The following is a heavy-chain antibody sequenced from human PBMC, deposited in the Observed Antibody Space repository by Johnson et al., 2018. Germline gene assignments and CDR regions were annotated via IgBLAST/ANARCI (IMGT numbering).Heavy chain of an antibody. Sequence: QVQLVETGGGVVQPGRSLRLSCAASGFTFSNYGMHWVRQAPGKGLEWVAVISHDGSNKYYADSVKGRFTISKANSKNTLYLQMSGLRAEDTAMYYCAKDGPTNYYYDYMDVWGKGTTVTVSS. J-gene: IGHJ6*03. D-gene: IGHD1-1*01. V-gene: IGHV3-30*18. CDR3: AKDGPTNYYYDYMDV. CDR1: GFTFSNYG. CDR2: ISHDGSNK.